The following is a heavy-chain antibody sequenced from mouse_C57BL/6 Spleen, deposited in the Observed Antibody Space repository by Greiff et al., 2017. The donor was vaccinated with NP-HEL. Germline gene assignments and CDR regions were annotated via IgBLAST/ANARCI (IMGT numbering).Heavy chain of an antibody. CDR3: ARSPYYGSSYWYFDV. CDR2: INPSNGGN. Sequence: QVQLKQPGTELVKPGASVKLSCKASGYTFTSYWMHWVKQRPGQGLEWIGNINPSNGGNNYNEKFKSKATLTVDKSSSTAYMQLSSLTSEDSAVYYCARSPYYGSSYWYFDVWGTGTTVTVSS. V-gene: IGHV1-53*01. D-gene: IGHD1-1*01. J-gene: IGHJ1*03. CDR1: GYTFTSYW.